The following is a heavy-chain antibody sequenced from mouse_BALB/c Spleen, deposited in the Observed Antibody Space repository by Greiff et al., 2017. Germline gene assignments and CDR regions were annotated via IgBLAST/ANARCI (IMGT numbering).Heavy chain of an antibody. CDR1: GYSFTSYY. CDR2: IDPFNGGT. J-gene: IGHJ1*01. V-gene: IGHV1S135*01. Sequence: VQLQQSGPELMKPGASVKISCKASGYSFTSYYMHWVKQSHGKSLEWIGYIDPFNGGTSYNQKFKGKATLTVDKSSSTAYMHLSSLTSEDSAVYYCASSYGSSWYFDVGGAGTTVTVSS. D-gene: IGHD1-1*01. CDR3: ASSYGSSWYFDV.